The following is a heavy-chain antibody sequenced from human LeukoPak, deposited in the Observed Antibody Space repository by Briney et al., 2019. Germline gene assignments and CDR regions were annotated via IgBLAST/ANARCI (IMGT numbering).Heavy chain of an antibody. V-gene: IGHV3-11*03. J-gene: IGHJ4*02. CDR3: ASFSVG. CDR1: GFTFSDYF. CDR2: ITSSSSYT. Sequence: GGSLRLSCGASGFTFSDYFMTWIRQAPGKGLEWVSYITSSSSYTNYADSVKGRFTISRDNAKNSLFLQMNSLRAEDTAVYCCASFSVGWGQGTLVTVSS. D-gene: IGHD2-15*01.